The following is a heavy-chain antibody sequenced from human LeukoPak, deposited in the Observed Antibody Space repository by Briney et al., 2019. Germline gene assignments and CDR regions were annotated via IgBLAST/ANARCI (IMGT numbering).Heavy chain of an antibody. CDR2: ISAYNGNT. V-gene: IGHV1-18*01. D-gene: IGHD6-13*01. J-gene: IGHJ4*02. Sequence: GASVKVSCKASGYTFTSYGISWVRRAPGQGLEWMGWISAYNGNTNYAQKLQGRVTMTTDTSTSTAYMELRSLRSDDTAVYYCARDRRRYSSSWEFDYWGQGTLVTVSS. CDR1: GYTFTSYG. CDR3: ARDRRRYSSSWEFDY.